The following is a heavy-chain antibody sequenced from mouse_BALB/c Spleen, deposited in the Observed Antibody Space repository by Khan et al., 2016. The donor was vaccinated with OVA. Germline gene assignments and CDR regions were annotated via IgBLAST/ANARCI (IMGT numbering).Heavy chain of an antibody. J-gene: IGHJ1*01. D-gene: IGHD2-3*01. CDR3: DHPSYDPRYFEV. CDR2: IAPANGNT. V-gene: IGHV14-3*02. CDR1: GFNIKDFY. Sequence: VQLKESGAELVKPGASVKLSCTASGFNIKDFYIHWVQQRPEQGLEWIGRIAPANGNTEYDPKFQGQATISADTSSNTSYLQISSLTSEDSAVFFCDHPSYDPRYFEVWGAGTTVTGSS.